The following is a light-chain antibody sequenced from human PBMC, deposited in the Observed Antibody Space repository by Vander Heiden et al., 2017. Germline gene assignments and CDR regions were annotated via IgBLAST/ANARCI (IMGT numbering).Light chain of an antibody. CDR2: KDS. Sequence: SYELTQPPSVSVSPGQTARNTCSGDASPKQYAYWYRQKPGQAPVLVIYKDSGRPSGIPERFSGSSSGTTVTLTISGGQAEDEADYYCQSADSSGTLVFGGGTKLTVL. CDR3: QSADSSGTLV. CDR1: ASPKQY. J-gene: IGLJ2*01. V-gene: IGLV3-25*03.